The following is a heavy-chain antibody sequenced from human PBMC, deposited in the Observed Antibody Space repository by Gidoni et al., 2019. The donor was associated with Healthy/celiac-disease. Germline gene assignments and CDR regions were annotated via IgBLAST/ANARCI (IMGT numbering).Heavy chain of an antibody. J-gene: IGHJ4*02. D-gene: IGHD1-1*01. CDR1: EFTFSSYD. Sequence: EVRLVGSGGGWVQPGGSRGLPGAASEFTFSSYDMHWVRQATGKGLEWVSAIGTAGDPYYPGSVKGRFTISRENAKNSLYLQMNSLRAGDTAVYYCARFNSNWNYLDYWGQGTLVTVSS. CDR2: IGTAGDP. CDR3: ARFNSNWNYLDY. V-gene: IGHV3-13*05.